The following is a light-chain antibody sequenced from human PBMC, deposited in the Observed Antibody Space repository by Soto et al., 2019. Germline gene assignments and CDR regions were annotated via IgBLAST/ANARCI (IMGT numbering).Light chain of an antibody. Sequence: DIQMTPSTSTLDASVGDPVTMTCRSSSKWLAWYQKKPGKAPKLLIYDVSNLERGVPPRFSGSTSGAESTLTITGLQPDDLGTYYCQQYNSYSRTFGQGTKVDIK. V-gene: IGKV1-5*01. J-gene: IGKJ1*01. CDR2: DVS. CDR1: SSSKW. CDR3: QQYNSYSRT.